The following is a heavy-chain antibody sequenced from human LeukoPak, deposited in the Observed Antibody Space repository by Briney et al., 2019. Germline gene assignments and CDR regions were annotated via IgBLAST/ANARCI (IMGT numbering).Heavy chain of an antibody. CDR2: INPSGGST. CDR3: ARDSRVLRYFDWLSPPDY. J-gene: IGHJ4*02. D-gene: IGHD3-9*01. V-gene: IGHV1-46*01. CDR1: GYTFTSYY. Sequence: ASVKVSCKASGYTFTSYYMHWVGQAPGQGLEWMGIINPSGGSTSYAQKFQGRVTMTRDMSTSTVYMELSSLRSEDTAVYYCARDSRVLRYFDWLSPPDYWGQGTLVTVSS.